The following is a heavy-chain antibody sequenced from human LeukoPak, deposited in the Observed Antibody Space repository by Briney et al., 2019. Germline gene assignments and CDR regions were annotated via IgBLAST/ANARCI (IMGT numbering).Heavy chain of an antibody. V-gene: IGHV1-69*02. Sequence: APAKVSCKASGGTFSSYTISWVRQAPGQGLEWMGRIIPILGIANYAQKFQSRVTITADKSTSTAYMELSSLRSEDTAVYYCARDRSGTDAFDIWGQGTMVTVSS. CDR3: ARDRSGTDAFDI. D-gene: IGHD6-19*01. J-gene: IGHJ3*02. CDR2: IIPILGIA. CDR1: GGTFSSYT.